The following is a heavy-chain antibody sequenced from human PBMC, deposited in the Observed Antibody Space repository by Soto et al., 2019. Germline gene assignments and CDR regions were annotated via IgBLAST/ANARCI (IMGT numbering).Heavy chain of an antibody. CDR1: GYTFTSYA. Sequence: QVQLVQSGAEVKKPGASVKVSCKASGYTFTSYAMHWVRQAPGQSLEWMGWINAGNGNTKYSQKFQGRVTITRDTSASPAYMELSSMRSEDTAVYYCSRDLTSDYWGQGTLVTFSS. CDR3: SRDLTSDY. D-gene: IGHD3-9*01. V-gene: IGHV1-3*01. J-gene: IGHJ4*02. CDR2: INAGNGNT.